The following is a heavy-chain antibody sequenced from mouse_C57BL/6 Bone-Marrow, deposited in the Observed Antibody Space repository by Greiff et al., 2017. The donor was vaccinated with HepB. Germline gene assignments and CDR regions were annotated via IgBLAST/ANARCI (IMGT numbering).Heavy chain of an antibody. D-gene: IGHD1-1*01. CDR1: GYTFTDHT. J-gene: IGHJ1*03. CDR2: IYPRDGST. CDR3: ARWAIYYYGSSLDWYFDV. Sequence: QVQLQQSDAELVKPGASVKISCKVSGYTFTDHTIHWMKQRPEQGLEWIGYIYPRDGSTKYNEKFKGKATLTADKSSSTAYMQLNSLTSEDSAVYVGARWAIYYYGSSLDWYFDVWGTGTTVTVSS. V-gene: IGHV1-78*01.